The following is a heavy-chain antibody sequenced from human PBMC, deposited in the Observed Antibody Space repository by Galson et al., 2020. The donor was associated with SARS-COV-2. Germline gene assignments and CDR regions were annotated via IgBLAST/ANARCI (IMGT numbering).Heavy chain of an antibody. CDR3: ARRGGSGYGSGWFDP. CDR2: IPYSGSS. J-gene: IGHJ5*02. D-gene: IGHD5-12*01. V-gene: IGHV4-39*01. CDR1: GGSISSSYY. Sequence: SETPSLTCTVSGGSISSSYYWGRIRQPPGAGLEWIGIIPYSGSSYYNPSLKSRATMSVDTSMNQFSLKLTSVTAADTAVYYCARRGGSGYGSGWFDPWGQGTLVTVSS.